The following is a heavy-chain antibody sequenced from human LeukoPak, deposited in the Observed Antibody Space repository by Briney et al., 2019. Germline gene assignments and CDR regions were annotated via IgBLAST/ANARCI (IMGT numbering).Heavy chain of an antibody. J-gene: IGHJ3*02. Sequence: SETLSLTCTVSGGSISSYYWSWIRQPAGKGLEWIGRIYTSGSTNYNPSLKSRVTMSVDTSKNQFSLKLSSVTAADTAVYYCARDTTYYDFWSGYPLAFDIWGQGTMVTVSS. V-gene: IGHV4-4*07. CDR2: IYTSGST. D-gene: IGHD3-3*01. CDR1: GGSISSYY. CDR3: ARDTTYYDFWSGYPLAFDI.